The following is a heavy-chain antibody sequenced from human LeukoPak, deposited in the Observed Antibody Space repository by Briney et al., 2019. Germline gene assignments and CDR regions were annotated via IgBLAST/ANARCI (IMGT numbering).Heavy chain of an antibody. D-gene: IGHD6-25*01. CDR1: GFTFSSYE. CDR2: ISSSGSTI. J-gene: IGHJ4*02. Sequence: GGSLRLSCAASGFTFSSYEMNWVRQAPGKGQEWVSYISSSGSTIYYADSVKGRFTISRDNAKNSLYLQMNSLRAEDTALYYCAKALSYSITAATDYWGQGTLVTVSS. CDR3: AKALSYSITAATDY. V-gene: IGHV3-48*03.